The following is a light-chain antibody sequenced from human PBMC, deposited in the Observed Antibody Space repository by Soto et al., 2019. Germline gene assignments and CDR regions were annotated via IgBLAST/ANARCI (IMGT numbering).Light chain of an antibody. CDR1: KLGEKY. CDR2: QHN. CDR3: QAWDSSEVI. J-gene: IGLJ2*01. Sequence: SYELTQVPSVSVSPGQTASITCSGHKLGEKYASWYQQKPGQSPLLVIYQHNKRPSGIPERFSGSNSGNTATLTISGTQAMDEADYYCQAWDSSEVIFGGGTKLTVL. V-gene: IGLV3-1*01.